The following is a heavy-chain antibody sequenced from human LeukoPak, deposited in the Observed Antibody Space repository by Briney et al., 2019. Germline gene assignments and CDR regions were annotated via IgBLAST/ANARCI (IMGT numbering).Heavy chain of an antibody. CDR3: ARDRRIAVAGQFYYYGMDV. D-gene: IGHD6-19*01. V-gene: IGHV4-61*01. CDR2: IYYNGST. CDR1: GGSVSSGSYY. J-gene: IGHJ6*04. Sequence: SETLSLTCTVSGGSVSSGSYYWSWIRQPPGKGLGWIGYIYYNGSTNYNPSLKSRVTISVDTSKNQFSLKLSSVTAADTAVYYCARDRRIAVAGQFYYYGMDVWGKGTTVTVSS.